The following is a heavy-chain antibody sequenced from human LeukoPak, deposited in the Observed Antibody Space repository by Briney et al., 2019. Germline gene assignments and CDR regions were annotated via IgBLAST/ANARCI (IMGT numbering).Heavy chain of an antibody. CDR1: GFTFSDYY. Sequence: PGGSLRLSCAASGFTFSDYYMSWIRQAPGKGLEWVANIKKDGSEKYYVDSVKGRFTISRDNAKTSLYLQMNSLRAADTAVYYCARHLSGVTGYTYGRGIDYWGQGTLVTVSS. CDR3: ARHLSGVTGYTYGRGIDY. CDR2: IKKDGSEK. V-gene: IGHV3-7*01. D-gene: IGHD5-18*01. J-gene: IGHJ4*02.